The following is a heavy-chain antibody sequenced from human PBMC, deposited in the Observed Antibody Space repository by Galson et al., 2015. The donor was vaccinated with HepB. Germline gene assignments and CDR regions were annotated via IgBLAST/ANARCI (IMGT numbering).Heavy chain of an antibody. J-gene: IGHJ3*02. CDR1: GFTFSNAW. V-gene: IGHV3-15*01. CDR3: TTVYYYDSSGYPDAFDI. D-gene: IGHD3-22*01. CDR2: IKSKTDGGTT. Sequence: SLRLSCAASGFTFSNAWMSWVRQAPGQGLEWVGRIKSKTDGGTTDYAAPVKGRFTISRDDSINTLYLQMNTLKTEDTAVYYCTTVYYYDSSGYPDAFDIWGQGTMVTVSS.